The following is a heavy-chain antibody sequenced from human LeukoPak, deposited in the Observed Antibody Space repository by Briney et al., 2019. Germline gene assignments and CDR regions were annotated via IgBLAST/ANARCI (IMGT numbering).Heavy chain of an antibody. CDR2: IYTCGST. CDR1: GGSISDNY. J-gene: IGHJ6*02. D-gene: IGHD5-12*01. Sequence: SETLSLTRTVSGGSISDNYWMWMRQPAGKGREWVGRIYTCGSTNYIPSLKTRLAMSVDTSKNQFSLKLSSVTAADTAVYACGGATGNYYAMDVWGQGTTVTVSS. CDR3: GGATGNYYAMDV. V-gene: IGHV4-4*07.